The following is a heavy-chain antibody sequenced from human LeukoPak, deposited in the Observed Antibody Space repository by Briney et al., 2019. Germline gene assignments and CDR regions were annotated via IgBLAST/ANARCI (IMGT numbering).Heavy chain of an antibody. V-gene: IGHV4-38-2*02. J-gene: IGHJ6*03. Sequence: SETLSLTCSVSGDSITGYYWGWIRQPPGKGLEWIGNIYYTGNTYYNSSLKSRVTISLDTSKNQFSLKLSSVTAADTAVYYCARERGNYYYYMDVWAKGTTVTISS. CDR1: GDSITGYY. CDR3: ARERGNYYYYMDV. CDR2: IYYTGNT. D-gene: IGHD1-26*01.